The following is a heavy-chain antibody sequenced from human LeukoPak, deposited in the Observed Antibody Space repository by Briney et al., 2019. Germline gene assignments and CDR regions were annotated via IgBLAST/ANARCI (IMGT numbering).Heavy chain of an antibody. Sequence: PGGSLRLSCVVSGFTFSVYSMNWVRQAPGKGLEWVSSISFNSDYIYYADSVKGRFTISRDDAKNSLYLQMNSLRAEDTAVYYCARYPLSSSWYFFDYWGQGTLVTVSS. V-gene: IGHV3-21*01. CDR2: ISFNSDYI. CDR3: ARYPLSSSWYFFDY. CDR1: GFTFSVYS. J-gene: IGHJ4*02. D-gene: IGHD6-13*01.